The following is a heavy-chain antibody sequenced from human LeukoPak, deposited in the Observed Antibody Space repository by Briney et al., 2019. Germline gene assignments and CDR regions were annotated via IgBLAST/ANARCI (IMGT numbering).Heavy chain of an antibody. CDR3: AKDRGADYDSSGFNIMDV. J-gene: IGHJ6*02. Sequence: TGGSLRLSCAASGFTFSSYGMHWVRQAPGKGLEWVAVISYDGSNKYYADSVKGRFTISRDNSKNTLYLQMNSLRAEDTAVYYCAKDRGADYDSSGFNIMDVWGQGTTVTVSS. V-gene: IGHV3-30*18. CDR2: ISYDGSNK. CDR1: GFTFSSYG. D-gene: IGHD3-22*01.